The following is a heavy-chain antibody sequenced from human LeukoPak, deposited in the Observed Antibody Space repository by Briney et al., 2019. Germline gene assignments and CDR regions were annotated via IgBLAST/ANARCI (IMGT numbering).Heavy chain of an antibody. V-gene: IGHV4-59*01. CDR3: ARRTYYDTLTGYNYWYFDL. CDR1: GVSISDCY. D-gene: IGHD3-9*01. Sequence: PSETLSLTCTVSGVSISDCYWSWVRQPPGKGLEWIGYIYYTGSTDYNPSLKSRVTMLLDTSKNQFSLNLRSVTATDTVVYYCARRTYYDTLTGYNYWYFDLWGRGTLVTVSS. CDR2: IYYTGST. J-gene: IGHJ2*01.